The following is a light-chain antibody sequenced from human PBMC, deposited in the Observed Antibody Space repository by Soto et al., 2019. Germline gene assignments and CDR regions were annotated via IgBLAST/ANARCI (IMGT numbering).Light chain of an antibody. V-gene: IGKV1-8*01. CDR3: QQYYSYPRT. J-gene: IGKJ1*01. CDR1: QGISSY. Sequence: AIRMTQSPSSSSAFTGDRVTITRRASQGISSYLAWYQQKPGKAPKLLIYAASTLQSGVPSRFSGSGSGTDFTLTISCLQSEDFATYYCQQYYSYPRTFGQGTKVDIK. CDR2: AAS.